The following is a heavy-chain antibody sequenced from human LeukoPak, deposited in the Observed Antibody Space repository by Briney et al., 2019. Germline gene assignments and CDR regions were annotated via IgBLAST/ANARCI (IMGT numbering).Heavy chain of an antibody. J-gene: IGHJ5*02. D-gene: IGHD3-10*01. CDR2: ISAYNGNT. CDR3: ATVRGHRSNWFDP. V-gene: IGHV1-18*04. Sequence: GESLKISRKGSGYSFTSYWIGWVRQAPGQGLEWMGWISAYNGNTNYAQKLQGRVTMTTDTSTSTAYMELRSLRSDDTAVYYCATVRGHRSNWFDPWGQGTLVTVSS. CDR1: GYSFTSYW.